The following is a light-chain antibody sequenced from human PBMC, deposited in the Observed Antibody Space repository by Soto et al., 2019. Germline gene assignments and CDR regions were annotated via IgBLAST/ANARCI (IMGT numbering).Light chain of an antibody. CDR3: AAWDGSLNNVL. V-gene: IGLV1-44*01. CDR2: GNN. J-gene: IGLJ2*01. Sequence: QAVVTQPPSASGTPGQRVIISCSGSGSSIGTNTVNWYRQLPGTAPKLLIYGNNQRPSGVPDRFSGSKSGTSASLAISGLQSDDEADYYCAAWDGSLNNVLFGGGTKLTVL. CDR1: GSSIGTNT.